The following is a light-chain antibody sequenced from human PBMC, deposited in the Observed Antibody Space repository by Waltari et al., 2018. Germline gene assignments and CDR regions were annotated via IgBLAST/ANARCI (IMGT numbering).Light chain of an antibody. CDR1: QGISSY. CDR2: YAN. Sequence: IQMSQSPSSLSASVGDRVTITCRASQGISSYLNWYQQKPGKAPKLLIYYANSLASGVPSRFSGSGSGTEFTLTISSLQPEDFATYYCQQGNSYPFTFGPGTKQDIK. J-gene: IGKJ3*01. V-gene: IGKV1-13*02. CDR3: QQGNSYPFT.